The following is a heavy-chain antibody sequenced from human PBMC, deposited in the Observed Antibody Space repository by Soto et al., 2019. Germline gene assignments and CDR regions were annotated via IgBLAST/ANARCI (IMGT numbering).Heavy chain of an antibody. CDR1: GGSFSGYY. J-gene: IGHJ4*02. D-gene: IGHD4-17*01. Sequence: SETLSLTCAVYGGSFSGYYWSWIRQPPGKGLEWIGEINHSGSTNYNPSLKSRVTISVDTSKNQFSLKLSSVTAADTAVYYCASIPRTYGDYRNYWGQGTLVTVSS. CDR2: INHSGST. CDR3: ASIPRTYGDYRNY. V-gene: IGHV4-34*01.